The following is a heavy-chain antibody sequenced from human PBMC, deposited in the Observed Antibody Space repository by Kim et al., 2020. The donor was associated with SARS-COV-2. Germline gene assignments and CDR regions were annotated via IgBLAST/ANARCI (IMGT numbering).Heavy chain of an antibody. D-gene: IGHD3-16*01. Sequence: SSNIDYGDFVKGRFTISRNNAKNSLYLHMNSLRDEDTAVYYCARGGGIDYWGQGTLVTVSS. CDR3: ARGGGIDY. V-gene: IGHV3-48*02. J-gene: IGHJ4*02. CDR2: SSNI.